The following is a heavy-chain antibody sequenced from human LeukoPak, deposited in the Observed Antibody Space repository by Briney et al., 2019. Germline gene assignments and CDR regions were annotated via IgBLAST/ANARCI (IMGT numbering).Heavy chain of an antibody. CDR1: GYSISSGYY. CDR3: ARGTVFSGAFDI. V-gene: IGHV4-38-2*02. Sequence: PSETLSFTCTVSGYSISSGYYWGWIRQPPGKGLEWIGSIYHSGSTYYNPSLKSRVTISVDTSKNQFSLKLSSVTAADTAVYYCARGTVFSGAFDIWGQGTMVTVSS. CDR2: IYHSGST. D-gene: IGHD1-1*01. J-gene: IGHJ3*02.